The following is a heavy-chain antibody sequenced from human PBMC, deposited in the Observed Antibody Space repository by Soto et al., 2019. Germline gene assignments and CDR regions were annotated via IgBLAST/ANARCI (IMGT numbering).Heavy chain of an antibody. V-gene: IGHV3-33*01. CDR2: IWYDGSNK. J-gene: IGHJ6*02. CDR3: ARRVAMVRGVYYCYGMDV. CDR1: GFTFSSYG. D-gene: IGHD3-10*01. Sequence: GGSLRLSCAASGFTFSSYGMHWVRQAPGKGLEWVAVIWYDGSNKYYADSVKGRFTISRDNSKNTLYLQMNSLRAEDTAVYYCARRVAMVRGVYYCYGMDVWGQGTTVTVSS.